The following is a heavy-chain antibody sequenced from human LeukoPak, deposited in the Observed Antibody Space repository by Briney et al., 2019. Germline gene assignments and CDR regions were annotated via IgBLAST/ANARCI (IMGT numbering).Heavy chain of an antibody. CDR1: GGSISSYY. Sequence: SETLSLTCTVSGGSISSYYWSWIRQPPGKGLEWIGYIYYSGSTNCNPSLKSRVTISVDTSKNQFSLKLSSVTAADTAVYYCARVAPMTTVTKGTYYFDYWGQGTLVTVSS. CDR2: IYYSGST. D-gene: IGHD4-17*01. J-gene: IGHJ4*02. V-gene: IGHV4-59*01. CDR3: ARVAPMTTVTKGTYYFDY.